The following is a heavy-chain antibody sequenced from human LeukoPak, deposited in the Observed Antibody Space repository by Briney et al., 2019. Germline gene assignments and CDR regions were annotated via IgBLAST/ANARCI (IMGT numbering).Heavy chain of an antibody. J-gene: IGHJ4*02. V-gene: IGHV4-39*01. CDR2: IYYSGTT. Sequence: PSETLSLTCTVSGGSISSGGYYWGWIRQPPGKGLEWIGSIYYSGTTYYNPSLKSRVTISVDTSKFQFSLRLNSVTAADTAVYYCARLGDSSGYYVNYFDYWGQGTLVTVSS. CDR1: GGSISSGGYY. CDR3: ARLGDSSGYYVNYFDY. D-gene: IGHD3-22*01.